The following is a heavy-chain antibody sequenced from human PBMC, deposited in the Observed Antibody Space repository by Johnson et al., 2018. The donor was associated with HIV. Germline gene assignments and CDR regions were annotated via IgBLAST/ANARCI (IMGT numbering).Heavy chain of an antibody. CDR3: ASTRLPLDDAFDI. D-gene: IGHD5-12*01. CDR2: ISSSGSTI. J-gene: IGHJ3*02. V-gene: IGHV3-48*04. CDR1: GFTFSSYA. Sequence: VQLVESGGGLVQPGGSLRLSFAASGFTFSSYAMSWVRQAPGKGLEWVSYISSSGSTIYYADSVKGRFTISRDNAKNSLYLQMNSLRAEDTAVYYCASTRLPLDDAFDIWGQGTMVSVSS.